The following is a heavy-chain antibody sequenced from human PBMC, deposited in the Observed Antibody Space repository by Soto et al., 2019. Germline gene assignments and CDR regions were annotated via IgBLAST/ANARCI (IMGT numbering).Heavy chain of an antibody. CDR2: IGSDGDT. J-gene: IGHJ3*02. V-gene: IGHV3-13*01. Sequence: EVQLVESGGALVQPGGSLRLSCAVSGFTFRDYDMYWVHQVSGKGLEWVSGIGSDGDTYYAGSVKGRFTVSRENDKNTLYLQMRGLRPGDTAVYYCARGNGKNYGPAMGDGFDIWGQGTTVTVS. D-gene: IGHD3-10*01. CDR1: GFTFRDYD. CDR3: ARGNGKNYGPAMGDGFDI.